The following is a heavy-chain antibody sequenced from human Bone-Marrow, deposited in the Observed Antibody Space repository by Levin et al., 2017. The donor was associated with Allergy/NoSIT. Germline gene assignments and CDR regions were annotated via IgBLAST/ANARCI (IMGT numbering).Heavy chain of an antibody. Sequence: QTGGSLRLSCAASGFTFSRYTMHWVRQAPGKGLECVSAFSATDGTTSYADSVKGRFTISRDNSKSVLYLQMDSLRVEDTAVYYCARDYYSPDWPRFSAWGQGTTVTVS. V-gene: IGHV3-23*01. CDR1: GFTFSRYT. J-gene: IGHJ6*02. D-gene: IGHD3-10*01. CDR2: FSATDGTT. CDR3: ARDYYSPDWPRFSA.